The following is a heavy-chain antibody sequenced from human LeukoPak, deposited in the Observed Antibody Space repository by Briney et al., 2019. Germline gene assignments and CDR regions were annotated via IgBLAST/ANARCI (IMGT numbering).Heavy chain of an antibody. CDR3: ARISLTTGSYYYYYMDV. CDR2: INWNGGST. V-gene: IGHV3-20*04. Sequence: PGGSLRLSCAASGFTFDDYGMSWVRPAPGKGLEWVSGINWNGGSTGYADSVKGRFTISRDNAKNSLYLQMNSLRAEDTALYYCARISLTTGSYYYYYMDVWGKGTTVTVSS. J-gene: IGHJ6*03. D-gene: IGHD4-17*01. CDR1: GFTFDDYG.